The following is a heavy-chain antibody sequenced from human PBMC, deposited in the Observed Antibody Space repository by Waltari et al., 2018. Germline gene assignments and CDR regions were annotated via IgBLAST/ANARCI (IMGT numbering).Heavy chain of an antibody. CDR1: GFTFSSYG. J-gene: IGHJ3*02. CDR2: ISYDGSNK. D-gene: IGHD2-21*01. V-gene: IGHV3-30*03. CDR3: VRDGYNKFAAFDI. Sequence: QVQLVESGGGVVQPGRSLRLSCAASGFTFSSYGMPWVRQAPGKGLEWVAVISYDGSNKYYADSVKGRFTISRDNSKNTLYLQMNSLRAEDTAVYYCVRDGYNKFAAFDIWGRGTMVTVSS.